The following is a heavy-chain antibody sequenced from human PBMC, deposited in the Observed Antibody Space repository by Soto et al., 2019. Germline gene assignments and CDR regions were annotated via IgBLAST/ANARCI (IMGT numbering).Heavy chain of an antibody. J-gene: IGHJ4*02. Sequence: VQLAESGGGLVEPGGYLRISCAASGFTFSDYDMSWIRQSPGKGLEWVSFVSSSGTTMYFADSVKGRFTISRVNAKNSLYLQMNSLSAEDTAVYYCARMGPRAARPSYWGQGTLVTVSS. D-gene: IGHD6-6*01. CDR3: ARMGPRAARPSY. CDR2: VSSSGTTM. CDR1: GFTFSDYD. V-gene: IGHV3-11*01.